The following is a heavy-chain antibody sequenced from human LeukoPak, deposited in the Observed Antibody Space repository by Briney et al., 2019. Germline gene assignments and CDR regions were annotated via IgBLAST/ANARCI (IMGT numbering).Heavy chain of an antibody. J-gene: IGHJ4*02. CDR1: GGSMSNYY. D-gene: IGHD1-26*01. CDR2: ISYTGIT. CDR3: ARALWEQRSSAYFDY. V-gene: IGHV4-39*07. Sequence: PSETLSLTCTVSGGSMSNYYWGWIRQPPGKGLEWIGSISYTGITSYKPSLEGRVTISLDTSKNQFSLTLRSVTAADTAVYYCARALWEQRSSAYFDYWGQGTLVTVSS.